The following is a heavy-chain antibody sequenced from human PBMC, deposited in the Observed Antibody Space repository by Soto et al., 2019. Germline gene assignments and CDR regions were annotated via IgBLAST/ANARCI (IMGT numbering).Heavy chain of an antibody. Sequence: QVQLVQSGAEVKTPGSSVEVSCKAAGDTFNSYVVSWVRQAPGQGLEWMGGIIFIFGAPNYAQKFQGRVTITADKSTNTAYMKLXXXRSXXTALYYCARHREIYNXLXPWGQGXLX. V-gene: IGHV1-69*06. J-gene: IGHJ5*02. CDR1: GDTFNSYV. D-gene: IGHD1-26*01. CDR2: IIFIFGAP. CDR3: ARHREIYNXLXP.